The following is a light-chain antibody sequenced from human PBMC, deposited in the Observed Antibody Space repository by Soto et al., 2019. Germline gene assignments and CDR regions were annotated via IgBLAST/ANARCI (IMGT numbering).Light chain of an antibody. J-gene: IGLJ1*01. CDR2: DVS. V-gene: IGLV2-14*01. CDR1: SSDVGGYNY. CDR3: SSYTISRTYV. Sequence: QSALTQPASVSGSPGQSITFSCTGTSSDVGGYNYVSWYQQHPGKAPKLMIYDVSYRPSGVSNRFSGSKSGNTASLTISGLQVEDQADYYCSSYTISRTYVFGTGTKLTVL.